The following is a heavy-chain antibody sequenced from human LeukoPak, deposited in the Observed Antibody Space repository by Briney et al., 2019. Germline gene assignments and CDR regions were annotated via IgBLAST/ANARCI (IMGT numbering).Heavy chain of an antibody. CDR2: TRVSDNNL. J-gene: IGHJ3*01. CDR3: ARRIMGTTGHAFDF. D-gene: IGHD2-8*01. Sequence: PGGSLRFSCAASGFIFSDYPMSWIRQAPGKGLEWLSYTRVSDNNLYYADSVKGRFTISRDNAQTSLYLQMNSLRAEDTAVYYCARRIMGTTGHAFDFWGQGTMVTVSS. V-gene: IGHV3-11*01. CDR1: GFIFSDYP.